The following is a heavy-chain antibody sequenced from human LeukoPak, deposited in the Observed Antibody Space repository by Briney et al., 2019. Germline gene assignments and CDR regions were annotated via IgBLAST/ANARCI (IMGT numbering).Heavy chain of an antibody. J-gene: IGHJ5*02. CDR3: ASLDIVVVPAASGTDWFDP. CDR2: IIPIFGTA. V-gene: IGHV1-69*05. D-gene: IGHD2-2*01. Sequence: SVKVSCKASGGTFSSYAISWVRQAPGQGLEWMGRIIPIFGTANYAQKFQGRVTITTDESTSTAYMELSSLRSEDTAVYYCASLDIVVVPAASGTDWFDPWGQGTLVTVSS. CDR1: GGTFSSYA.